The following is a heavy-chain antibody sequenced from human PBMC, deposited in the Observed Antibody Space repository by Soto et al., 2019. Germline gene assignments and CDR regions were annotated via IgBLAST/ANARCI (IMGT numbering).Heavy chain of an antibody. Sequence: VQLVESGGGVVQPGRSLRLSCAASGFTFSSYAMHWVRQAPGKGLEWVAVISYDGSNKYYADSVKGRFTISRDNSKNTLYLQMNSLRAEDTAVYYCARDGAMVRGAQGEDAFDIWGQGTMVTVSS. CDR3: ARDGAMVRGAQGEDAFDI. CDR2: ISYDGSNK. D-gene: IGHD3-10*01. J-gene: IGHJ3*02. V-gene: IGHV3-30-3*01. CDR1: GFTFSSYA.